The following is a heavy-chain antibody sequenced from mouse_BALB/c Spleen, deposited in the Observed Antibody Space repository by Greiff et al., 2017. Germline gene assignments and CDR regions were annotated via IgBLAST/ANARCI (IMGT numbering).Heavy chain of an antibody. Sequence: EVKLQQSGAELVKPGASVKLSCTASGFNIKDTYMPWVKQRPEQGLEWIGRIDPANGNTKYDPKFQGKATITADTSSNTAYLQLSSLTSEDTAVYYCATYGYDGFDYWGQGTTLTVSS. V-gene: IGHV14-3*02. D-gene: IGHD2-2*01. CDR1: GFNIKDTY. J-gene: IGHJ2*01. CDR2: IDPANGNT. CDR3: ATYGYDGFDY.